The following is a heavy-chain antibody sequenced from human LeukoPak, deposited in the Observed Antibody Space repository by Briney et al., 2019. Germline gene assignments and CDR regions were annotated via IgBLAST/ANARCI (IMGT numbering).Heavy chain of an antibody. Sequence: TGGSLRLSCAASGFTFSSYSMNWVRQAPGRGLEWVSSISSSSSYIYYADSVKGRFTISRDNAKNSLYLQMNSLRAEDTAVYYCARDQGRLASNPYYYYGMDVWGQGTTVTVSS. CDR3: ARDQGRLASNPYYYYGMDV. CDR2: ISSSSSYI. V-gene: IGHV3-21*01. J-gene: IGHJ6*02. D-gene: IGHD6-19*01. CDR1: GFTFSSYS.